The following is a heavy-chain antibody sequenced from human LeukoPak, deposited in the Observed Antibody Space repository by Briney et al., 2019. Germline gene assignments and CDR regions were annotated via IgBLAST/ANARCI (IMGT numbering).Heavy chain of an antibody. CDR2: IYYSGST. J-gene: IGHJ3*02. Sequence: SETLSLTCTVSGGSINSYYWSWIRQPPGKGLEWIGYIYYSGSTNDNPSLKSRVTISVDTSNNKFSLKLTSLTAADTAVYYCVRHLSAGRPAFDIWGQGTMVTVSS. CDR1: GGSINSYY. V-gene: IGHV4-59*08. CDR3: VRHLSAGRPAFDI. D-gene: IGHD2-15*01.